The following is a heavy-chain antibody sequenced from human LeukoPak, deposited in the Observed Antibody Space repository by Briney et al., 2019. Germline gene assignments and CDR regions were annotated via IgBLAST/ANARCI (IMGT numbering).Heavy chain of an antibody. CDR3: ERSFVDYMDV. J-gene: IGHJ6*03. CDR1: GESINPYY. Sequence: SETLSLTCTVSGESINPYYWNWIRRPAGKGLEGIGHIYKSGSTNYNPSLKSRVTMSLDTSKNQFSLKLRSVTAADTAVYFCERSFVDYMDVWGKGTTVTVSS. V-gene: IGHV4-4*07. CDR2: IYKSGST.